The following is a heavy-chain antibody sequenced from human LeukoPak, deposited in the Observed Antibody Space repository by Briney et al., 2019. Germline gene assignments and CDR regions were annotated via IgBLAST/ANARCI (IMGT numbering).Heavy chain of an antibody. D-gene: IGHD2-21*02. CDR2: IIPILGIA. CDR1: GGTFSSYA. J-gene: IGHJ4*02. Sequence: ASVKVSCKASGGTFSSYAISWVRQAPGQGLEWMGRIIPILGIANYAQKFQGRVTVTADKSASTAYMELSSLRSEDTAVYYCARDACGGDCYSLYWGQGTLVTVSS. CDR3: ARDACGGDCYSLY. V-gene: IGHV1-69*04.